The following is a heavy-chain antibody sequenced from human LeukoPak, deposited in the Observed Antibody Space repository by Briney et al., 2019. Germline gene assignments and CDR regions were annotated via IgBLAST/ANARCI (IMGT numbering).Heavy chain of an antibody. V-gene: IGHV3-7*01. CDR2: IKQDGSEK. Sequence: QPGGTLRLSCAASGFTSSSYWMNWVRQAPGKGLEGVANIKQDGSEKYYVDSVKGRFTISRDHAKNSLYLQMNSLRGEDTAVYYCARAFLSWQWPRNWFDSWGQGTLVTVSS. J-gene: IGHJ5*01. CDR3: ARAFLSWQWPRNWFDS. CDR1: GFTSSSYW. D-gene: IGHD6-19*01.